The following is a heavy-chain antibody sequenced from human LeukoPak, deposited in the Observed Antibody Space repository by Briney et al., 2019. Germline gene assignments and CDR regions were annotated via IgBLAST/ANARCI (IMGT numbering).Heavy chain of an antibody. Sequence: PSQTLSLTCTVSGGSISSGSYYWSWIRQPAGKGLEWIGRINSSGSTNYNPSLKSRVTISVDTSKNQFSLKLNSVTAADTAVYYCAREDIVVVPAAENRWFDPWGQGTLVTVSS. CDR3: AREDIVVVPAAENRWFDP. CDR2: INSSGST. D-gene: IGHD2-2*01. J-gene: IGHJ5*02. V-gene: IGHV4-61*02. CDR1: GGSISSGSYY.